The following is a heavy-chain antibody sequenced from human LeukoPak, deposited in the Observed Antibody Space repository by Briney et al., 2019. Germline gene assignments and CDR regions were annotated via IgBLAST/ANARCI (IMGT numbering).Heavy chain of an antibody. D-gene: IGHD2-2*01. CDR1: GGSISYYY. Sequence: SETLSLICTVSGGSISYYYWSWVRQPPGEGLEWIGYIYYSGSNNYNLSLKSRVTISVDTSKSQFSLNLTSVTTADTAVYYCARVSCSSTSCPRRDALDVWGQGTMVTVFS. J-gene: IGHJ3*01. CDR3: ARVSCSSTSCPRRDALDV. V-gene: IGHV4-59*01. CDR2: IYYSGSN.